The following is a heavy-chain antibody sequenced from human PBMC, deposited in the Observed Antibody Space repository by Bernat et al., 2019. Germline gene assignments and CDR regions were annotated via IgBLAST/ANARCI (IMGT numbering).Heavy chain of an antibody. D-gene: IGHD4-23*01. J-gene: IGHJ2*01. CDR1: GGSISSYY. Sequence: QVQLRESGPGLVKPSETLSLTCTVSGGSISSYYWSWIRQPPGKGLEWIGYIYYSGSTNYNPSLKSRVTISVDTSKNQFSLKLTSVTAADTAVYYCASVFGGNSAYWYFDLWGRGTLVTVSS. V-gene: IGHV4-59*01. CDR2: IYYSGST. CDR3: ASVFGGNSAYWYFDL.